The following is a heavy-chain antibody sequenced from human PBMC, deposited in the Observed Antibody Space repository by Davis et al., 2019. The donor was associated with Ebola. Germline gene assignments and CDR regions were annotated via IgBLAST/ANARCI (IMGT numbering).Heavy chain of an antibody. D-gene: IGHD3-22*01. CDR2: INHRGDT. CDR3: ARHRGYYLNDVFDI. CDR1: GGSFNDYY. Sequence: PSETLSLTCAVYGGSFNDYYWSWVRQSPGQGLEWIGEINHRGDTDYNPPLKSRVTISIDPSRLQFSLRLASVTAADTAVYYCARHRGYYLNDVFDIWGQGAMVTVSS. V-gene: IGHV4-34*01. J-gene: IGHJ3*02.